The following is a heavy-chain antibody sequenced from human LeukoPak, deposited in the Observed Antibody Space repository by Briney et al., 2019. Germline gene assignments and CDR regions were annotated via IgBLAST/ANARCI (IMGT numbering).Heavy chain of an antibody. CDR3: AKEIRWQNWFDP. D-gene: IGHD4-23*01. CDR2: IKPDGSEK. V-gene: IGHV3-7*05. Sequence: TGGSLRLSCAASGFTFSLYWMIWVRQAPGKGLEWVANIKPDGSEKDYEDSVKGRFTISRDNSKNTLYLQMNSLRAEDTAVYYCAKEIRWQNWFDPWGQGTLVTVSS. J-gene: IGHJ5*02. CDR1: GFTFSLYW.